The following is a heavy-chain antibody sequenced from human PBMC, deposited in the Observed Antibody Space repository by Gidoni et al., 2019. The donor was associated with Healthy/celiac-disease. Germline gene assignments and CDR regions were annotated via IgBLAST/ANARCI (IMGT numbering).Heavy chain of an antibody. CDR3: ARVHRGKGAFDI. CDR2: TRNKANSYTT. CDR1: GFTFSDHY. J-gene: IGHJ3*02. Sequence: EVQLVESGGGLVQPGGSLGLSCAASGFTFSDHYMDWVRQAPGKGLEWVGRTRNKANSYTTEYAASVKGRFTISRDDSKNSLYLQMNSLKTEDTAVYYCARVHRGKGAFDIWGQGTMVTVSS. V-gene: IGHV3-72*01. D-gene: IGHD3-10*01.